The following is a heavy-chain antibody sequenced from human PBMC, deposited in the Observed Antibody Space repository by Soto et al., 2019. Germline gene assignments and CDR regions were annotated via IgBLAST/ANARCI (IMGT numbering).Heavy chain of an antibody. Sequence: QVQLVESGGGVVQPGRSLRLYCAASGFTFSNYGMHWVRQAPGKGLEWVAVIWYDGSNKYYADSVKGRFTISRDNSKNTLYLQMNSLRAEDTAVYYFARDGYCSGGSCYSVPVFDYWGQGTLVTVSS. CDR2: IWYDGSNK. CDR1: GFTFSNYG. J-gene: IGHJ4*02. V-gene: IGHV3-33*01. CDR3: ARDGYCSGGSCYSVPVFDY. D-gene: IGHD2-15*01.